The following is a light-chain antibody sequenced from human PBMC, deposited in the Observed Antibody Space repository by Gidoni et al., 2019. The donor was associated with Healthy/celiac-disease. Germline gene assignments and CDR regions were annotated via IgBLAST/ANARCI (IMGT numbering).Light chain of an antibody. CDR2: WAS. J-gene: IGKJ4*01. CDR1: QSLLSTSNNQNF. CDR3: QQSSNAPVT. V-gene: IGKV4-1*01. Sequence: DILMSHTPHSLPVPLAERPSITCSSSQSLLSTSNNQNFLAWYLQKAGQPPKLLIYWASTRESGVPERFSGRGSGTHFTLNISSLQAEDVAVYYCQQSSNAPVTVGGGTKVEIK.